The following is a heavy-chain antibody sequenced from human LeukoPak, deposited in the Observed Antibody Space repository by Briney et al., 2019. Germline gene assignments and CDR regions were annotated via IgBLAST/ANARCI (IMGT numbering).Heavy chain of an antibody. CDR1: GGSISSSSYY. CDR2: IYYSGST. Sequence: SETLSLTCTVSGGSISSSSYYWGWIRQPPGKGLEWIGSIYYSGSTYYNPSLKSRVTISVDTSKNQFSLKLSSVTAADTAVYYCASDVRFLEWLHFDYWGQGTLVTVSS. CDR3: ASDVRFLEWLHFDY. V-gene: IGHV4-39*01. D-gene: IGHD3-3*01. J-gene: IGHJ4*02.